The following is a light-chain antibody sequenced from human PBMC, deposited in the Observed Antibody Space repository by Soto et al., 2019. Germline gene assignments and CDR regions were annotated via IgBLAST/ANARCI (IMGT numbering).Light chain of an antibody. CDR3: QSYDSSLSGVV. CDR2: GNS. V-gene: IGLV1-40*01. Sequence: QSVLTQPPSVSGAPGQRVTISCTGSSSNIGAGYDVHWYSQLPGTAPKLLIYGNSNRPSGVPDRFSGSKSGTSASLAITGLQAEYEADYYCQSYDSSLSGVVFGGGPKLTVL. J-gene: IGLJ2*01. CDR1: SSNIGAGYD.